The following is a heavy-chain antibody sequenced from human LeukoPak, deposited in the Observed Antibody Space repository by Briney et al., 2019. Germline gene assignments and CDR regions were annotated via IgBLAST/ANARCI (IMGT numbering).Heavy chain of an antibody. V-gene: IGHV1-46*01. Sequence: ASVKVSCKASGYTFTSYYIHWVRQAPGQRLEWMGVINPSGGSPSYAQKFQGRVTVTRDTSTSTIYMELSSLRSEDPAVYYCARKSVANPFDYWGQGTLVTVSS. CDR1: GYTFTSYY. CDR3: ARKSVANPFDY. D-gene: IGHD6-6*01. CDR2: INPSGGSP. J-gene: IGHJ4*02.